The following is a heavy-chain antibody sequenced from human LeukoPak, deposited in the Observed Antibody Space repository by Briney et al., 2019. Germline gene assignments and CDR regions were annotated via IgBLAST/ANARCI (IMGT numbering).Heavy chain of an antibody. CDR1: GFTFNNYA. J-gene: IGHJ5*01. V-gene: IGHV3-23*01. CDR2: ISASGGTT. CDR3: AKEPREYCSSTSCPNWFDS. D-gene: IGHD2-2*01. Sequence: GGSLRLSCAASGFTFNNYAMSWVRQAPGKGLEWVSAISASGGTTYYADSVKGQFTISRDNSENTLFLQMNSLRAEDTAVYYCAKEPREYCSSTSCPNWFDSWGQGTLVTVSS.